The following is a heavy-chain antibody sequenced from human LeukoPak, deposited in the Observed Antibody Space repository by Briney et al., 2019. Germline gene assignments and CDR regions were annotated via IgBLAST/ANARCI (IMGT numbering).Heavy chain of an antibody. CDR1: GGSISSYY. V-gene: IGHV4-59*01. Sequence: SETLSLTCTVSGGSISSYYWSWIRQPPGKGLEWIGYIYYSGSTNYNPSLKSRVAISVDTSKNQFSLKLSSVTAADTAVYYCARARGLYDFWSGYSYYFDYWGQGTLVTVSS. J-gene: IGHJ4*02. CDR3: ARARGLYDFWSGYSYYFDY. CDR2: IYYSGST. D-gene: IGHD3-3*01.